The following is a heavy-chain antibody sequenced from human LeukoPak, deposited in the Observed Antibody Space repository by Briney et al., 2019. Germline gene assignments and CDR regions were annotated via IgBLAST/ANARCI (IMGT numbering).Heavy chain of an antibody. J-gene: IGHJ4*02. CDR3: ARDHIVATISD. Sequence: ASVTVSCKASGYTFISYGISWVRQAPGQGLEWMGWITTSNGNTNYAQKFQDKFTMTSDTSTSTAYMELSRLRSDDTAVYYCARDHIVATISDWGQGTLVTVSS. D-gene: IGHD5-12*01. V-gene: IGHV1-18*01. CDR2: ITTSNGNT. CDR1: GYTFISYG.